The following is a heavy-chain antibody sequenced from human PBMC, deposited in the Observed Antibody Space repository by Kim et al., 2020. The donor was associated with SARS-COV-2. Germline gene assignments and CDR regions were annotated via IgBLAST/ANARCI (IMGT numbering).Heavy chain of an antibody. Sequence: GGSLRLSCAASGFTFSSYAMSWVRQAPGKGLEWVSAISGSGGSTYYADSVKGRFTISRDNSKNTLYLQMNSLRAEDPAVYYCAKDPFGRRVPYYFDYWGQGTLVTVSS. D-gene: IGHD3-10*01. V-gene: IGHV3-23*01. CDR2: ISGSGGST. CDR3: AKDPFGRRVPYYFDY. J-gene: IGHJ4*02. CDR1: GFTFSSYA.